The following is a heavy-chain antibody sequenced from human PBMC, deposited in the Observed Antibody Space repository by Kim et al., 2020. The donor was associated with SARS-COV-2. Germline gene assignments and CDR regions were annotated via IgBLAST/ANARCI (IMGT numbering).Heavy chain of an antibody. Sequence: ENTYLDSVKGRFTISRDNAKNSLDLHMNSLRAEDTSVYYCARSGYYYGMDVWGQGTTVIVSS. J-gene: IGHJ6*02. CDR2: EN. CDR3: ARSGYYYGMDV. V-gene: IGHV3-7*01.